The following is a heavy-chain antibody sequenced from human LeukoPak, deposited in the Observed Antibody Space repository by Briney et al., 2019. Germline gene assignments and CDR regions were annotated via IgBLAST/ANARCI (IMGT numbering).Heavy chain of an antibody. V-gene: IGHV3-15*07. Sequence: GGSLRLSCAASGFTFSNAWMNWVRQAPGKGLEWVGRTKSKTDGGTTDYAAPVKGRFTISRDNAKNSLYLQMNSLRDEDTAVYYCAREPVTGVYYYYGMDVWGQGTTVTVSS. CDR2: TKSKTDGGTT. CDR1: GFTFSNAW. J-gene: IGHJ6*02. CDR3: AREPVTGVYYYYGMDV. D-gene: IGHD5-18*01.